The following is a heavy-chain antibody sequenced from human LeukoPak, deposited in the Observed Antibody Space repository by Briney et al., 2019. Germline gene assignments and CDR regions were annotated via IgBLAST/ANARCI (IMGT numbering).Heavy chain of an antibody. Sequence: GGSLRLSCAASGFTFSRYAMTWVRQAPGKGLEWVSTISGSGGTTNYADSVKGRFTISRDNSKNTLYLHMNGPRVEDTAVYYCVIRGSSGYLGTWGQGTMVTVSS. CDR3: VIRGSSGYLGT. V-gene: IGHV3-23*01. J-gene: IGHJ5*02. D-gene: IGHD3-22*01. CDR1: GFTFSRYA. CDR2: ISGSGGTT.